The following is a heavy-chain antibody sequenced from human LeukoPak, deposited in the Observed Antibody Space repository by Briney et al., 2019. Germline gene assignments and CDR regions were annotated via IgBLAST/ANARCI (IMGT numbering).Heavy chain of an antibody. D-gene: IGHD1-26*01. V-gene: IGHV4-4*07. CDR2: IHTSGST. CDR3: ARDKWEPRYAFDI. J-gene: IGHJ3*02. Sequence: NPSETLSLTCTVSGVSISSYYWSWIRQPAGKGLEWIGRIHTSGSTNYNPSLKSRVTMSVDTSKNQFSLKLTSVTAADTAVYYCARDKWEPRYAFDIWGQGTMVTVSS. CDR1: GVSISSYY.